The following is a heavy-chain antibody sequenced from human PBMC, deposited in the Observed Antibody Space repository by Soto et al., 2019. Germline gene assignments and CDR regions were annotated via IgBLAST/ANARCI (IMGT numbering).Heavy chain of an antibody. CDR3: AKVGIRVSVTMGLLPYYFDY. CDR1: GFSFSSYG. J-gene: IGHJ4*02. CDR2: ISYDGSNK. D-gene: IGHD2-15*01. V-gene: IGHV3-30*18. Sequence: GGSLRLSCAASGFSFSSYGMHWVRQAPGKGLEWVAVISYDGSNKYYADSVKGRFTISRDNSKNTLYLQMNSLRAEDTAVYYCAKVGIRVSVTMGLLPYYFDYWGQGTLLTVSS.